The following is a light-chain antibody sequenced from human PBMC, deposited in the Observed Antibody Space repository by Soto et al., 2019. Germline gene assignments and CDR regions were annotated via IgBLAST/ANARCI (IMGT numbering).Light chain of an antibody. Sequence: EIVLPQSPGTLSLSPGERATLSCRASQSVSSSYLDWDQQKPGQAPRLVIYAASSRATGIPDRFSGSGSGTDFTLTISRLEPEDFAVYFCHHYDSTSSSWTFGQGTKVDIK. CDR2: AAS. CDR1: QSVSSSY. V-gene: IGKV3-20*01. J-gene: IGKJ1*01. CDR3: HHYDSTSSSWT.